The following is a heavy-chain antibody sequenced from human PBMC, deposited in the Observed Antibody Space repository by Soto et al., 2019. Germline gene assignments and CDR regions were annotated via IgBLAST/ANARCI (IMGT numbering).Heavy chain of an antibody. CDR3: AGRFGEARGLDS. V-gene: IGHV4-30-2*01. Sequence: QLQLQESGSRLVKPSQTLSLTCAVSGVSITTTGYSWSWIRQPPGKGLEWIEYIYHTGSTYYNSYVKGRVTISLDRTKNQISLNLSSVTAADTAGYYCAGRFGEARGLDSWGQGTLVTVSS. CDR1: GVSITTTGYS. J-gene: IGHJ4*02. CDR2: IYHTGST. D-gene: IGHD3-10*01.